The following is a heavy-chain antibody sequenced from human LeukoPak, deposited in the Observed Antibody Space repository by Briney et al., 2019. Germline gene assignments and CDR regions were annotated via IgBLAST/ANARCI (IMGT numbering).Heavy chain of an antibody. Sequence: PSETLSLTCTVSGGSISSYYWSWIRQPPGKGLEWIGYIYHSGSTNYNPSLKSRVTISVDTSKNQFSLKLSSVTDADTAVYYCAARESLDWLLHWGQGTLVTVSS. CDR1: GGSISSYY. D-gene: IGHD3-9*01. J-gene: IGHJ4*02. CDR2: IYHSGST. V-gene: IGHV4-59*01. CDR3: AARESLDWLLH.